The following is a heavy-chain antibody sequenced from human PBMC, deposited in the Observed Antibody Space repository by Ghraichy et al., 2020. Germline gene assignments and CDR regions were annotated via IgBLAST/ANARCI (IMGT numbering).Heavy chain of an antibody. J-gene: IGHJ4*02. V-gene: IGHV4-59*08. CDR2: IYYTGDT. CDR1: GASISSYY. D-gene: IGHD4-23*01. Sequence: ETLSHTCTVSGASISSYYWSWIRQPPGKGLEWIGYIYYTGDTNSNPSLKSRVTISVDTSKTQFSLKLSSVTAADMAVYYCARHRGGGGKDYFDNWGQGTLVTVSS. CDR3: ARHRGGGGKDYFDN.